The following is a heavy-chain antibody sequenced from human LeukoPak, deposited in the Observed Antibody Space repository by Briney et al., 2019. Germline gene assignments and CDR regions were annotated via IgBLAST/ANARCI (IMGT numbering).Heavy chain of an antibody. D-gene: IGHD1-26*01. Sequence: TSETLSLTCTVSGASISTYYWSWFRQPAGTGLEWIGRIHASGSTYYNPSLKSRVSMSIDLSKNQFSLNLNSVTAADTAVFYCARDIGSRIWGKGTTVIVSS. CDR3: ARDIGSRI. J-gene: IGHJ6*04. CDR2: IHASGST. CDR1: GASISTYY. V-gene: IGHV4-4*07.